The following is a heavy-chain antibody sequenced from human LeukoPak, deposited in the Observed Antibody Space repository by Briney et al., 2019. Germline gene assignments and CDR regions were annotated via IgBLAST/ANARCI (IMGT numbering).Heavy chain of an antibody. J-gene: IGHJ3*02. Sequence: ASVKVSCKASGYGFTDYYIHWVRQAPGRGREWMGWINPNSGDTNYAQKFQGRVTMTRDTSITTAYMEMSTLTSDDTAVYYCAREKVVKDCSGAGCYGDAFDIWGQGTLVTVSS. D-gene: IGHD2-15*01. CDR2: INPNSGDT. CDR1: GYGFTDYY. V-gene: IGHV1-2*02. CDR3: AREKVVKDCSGAGCYGDAFDI.